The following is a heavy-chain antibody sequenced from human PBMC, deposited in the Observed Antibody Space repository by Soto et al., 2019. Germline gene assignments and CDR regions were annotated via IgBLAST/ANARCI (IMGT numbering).Heavy chain of an antibody. Sequence: SVKVSCKASGGTFSSYTISWVRQAPGQGLEWMGRIIPILGIANYAQKFQGRVTITADKSTSTAYMELSSLRSEDTAVYYCARGYYDSSRYFDYWRQEPWSPCPQ. CDR2: IIPILGIA. D-gene: IGHD3-22*01. J-gene: IGHJ5*01. V-gene: IGHV1-69*02. CDR3: ARGYYDSSRYFDY. CDR1: GGTFSSYT.